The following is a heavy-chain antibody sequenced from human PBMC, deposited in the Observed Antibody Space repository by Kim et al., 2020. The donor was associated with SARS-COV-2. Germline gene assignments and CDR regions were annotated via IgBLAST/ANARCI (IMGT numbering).Heavy chain of an antibody. J-gene: IGHJ6*02. CDR3: ASSCSWVSCYYYGMDV. Sequence: ASVKVSCKASGYTFTSYGISWVRQAPGQGLEWMGWISAYNGNTNYAQKLQGRVTMTTDTSTSTAYMELRSLRSDDTAVYYCASSCSWVSCYYYGMDVWGQGTTVTVSS. V-gene: IGHV1-18*01. CDR1: GYTFTSYG. CDR2: ISAYNGNT. D-gene: IGHD6-13*01.